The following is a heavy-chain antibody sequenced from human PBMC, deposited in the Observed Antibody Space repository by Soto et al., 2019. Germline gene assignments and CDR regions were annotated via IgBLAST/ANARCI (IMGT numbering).Heavy chain of an antibody. CDR2: IYYSGST. J-gene: IGHJ3*02. V-gene: IGHV4-59*08. CDR3: ARRYGSFFDI. CDR1: GGSISSYY. Sequence: QVQLQESGPGLVKPSETLSLTCTVSGGSISSYYWSWIRQPPGKGLEWIGYIYYSGSTNYNPSLKRRVTNSVDTPKNQFSLKLSSVTAADTAVYYCARRYGSFFDIWGQGTMVTVSS. D-gene: IGHD3-10*01.